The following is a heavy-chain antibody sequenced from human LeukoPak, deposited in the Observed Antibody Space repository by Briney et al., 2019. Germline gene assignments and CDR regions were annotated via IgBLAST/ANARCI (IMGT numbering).Heavy chain of an antibody. CDR1: GFTVSRNY. V-gene: IGHV3-53*01. Sequence: GGSLRLSCATSGFTVSRNYMSWVRQAPGKGLEWVSVIYSGGSTYYADSVKGRFTVSRDNSKNTSSLQMNSLRAEDTAVYYCARGEDYGDYFDYWGQGTLVTVSS. CDR3: ARGEDYGDYFDY. J-gene: IGHJ4*02. CDR2: IYSGGST. D-gene: IGHD4-17*01.